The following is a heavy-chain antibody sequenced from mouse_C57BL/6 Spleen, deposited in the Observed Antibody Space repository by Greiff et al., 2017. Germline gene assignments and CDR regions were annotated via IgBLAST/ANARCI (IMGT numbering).Heavy chain of an antibody. D-gene: IGHD1-1*01. J-gene: IGHJ2*01. CDR1: GYTFTDYY. CDR3: ARSGSPLYYFDY. V-gene: IGHV1-76*01. CDR2: IYPGSGNT. Sequence: QVQLQQSRAELVRPGASVKLSCKASGYTFTDYYINWVKQRPGQGLEWIARIYPGSGNTYYNEKFKGKATLTAEKSSSTAYTQLSSLTSEDSAVYFCARSGSPLYYFDYWGQGTTLTVSS.